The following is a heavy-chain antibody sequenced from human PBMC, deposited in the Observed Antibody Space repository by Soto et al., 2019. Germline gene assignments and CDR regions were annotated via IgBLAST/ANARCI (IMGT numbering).Heavy chain of an antibody. CDR3: ARGQRFSDWFDP. Sequence: PSETLSLTCTVSGGATSTYYWTWIRQPAGKGLEWIGRIYSSGSTKYNPSLQSRVTMSLDTSNNQFSLRLTSVTAADTAVYYCARGQRFSDWFDPWGQGTLVTSPQ. CDR2: IYSSGST. V-gene: IGHV4-4*07. CDR1: GGATSTYY. J-gene: IGHJ5*02. D-gene: IGHD3-3*01.